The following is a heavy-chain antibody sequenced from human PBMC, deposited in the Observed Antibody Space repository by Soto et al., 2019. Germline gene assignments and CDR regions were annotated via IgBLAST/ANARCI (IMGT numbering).Heavy chain of an antibody. CDR2: ISGSGGNT. D-gene: IGHD3-3*01. J-gene: IGHJ5*02. CDR3: ARDWDFWSGYPPQYNWFDP. V-gene: IGHV3-23*01. Sequence: PGGSLRLSCAASGFTFSSYAMSWVRQAPGKGLEWVAVISGSGGNTYYADSVKGRFTISRDNSKNTLYLQMNSLRAEDTAVYYCARDWDFWSGYPPQYNWFDPWGQGTLVTVSS. CDR1: GFTFSSYA.